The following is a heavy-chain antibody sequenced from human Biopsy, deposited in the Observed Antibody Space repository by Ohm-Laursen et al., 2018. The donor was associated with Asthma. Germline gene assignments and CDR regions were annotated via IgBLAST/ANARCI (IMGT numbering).Heavy chain of an antibody. CDR1: GYTFNSAG. CDR3: ARAVDYSHYYGIDV. Sequence: ASVNVSCKTSGYTFNSAGITWVRQAPGQGLGWMGWISVYNGNTKVAQKLQDRVTMITDTSTSTAYMELRRLRSDDTAVYFCARAVDYSHYYGIDVWGQGTTVTVS. D-gene: IGHD3-10*01. J-gene: IGHJ6*02. CDR2: ISVYNGNT. V-gene: IGHV1-18*01.